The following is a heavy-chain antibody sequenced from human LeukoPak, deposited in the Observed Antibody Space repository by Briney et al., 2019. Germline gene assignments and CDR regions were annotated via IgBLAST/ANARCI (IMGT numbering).Heavy chain of an antibody. Sequence: PGASLRLSCAASGFTVNNNYVSWVRQAPGKGLEWVSVIYGGGSTYYADSVKGRFTISRDNSKNTVYLQMNSLRAEDAAVYYCARVQRSSNWFDPWGQGTLVTVSS. CDR3: ARVQRSSNWFDP. D-gene: IGHD5-24*01. CDR1: GFTVNNNY. J-gene: IGHJ5*02. CDR2: IYGGGST. V-gene: IGHV3-53*01.